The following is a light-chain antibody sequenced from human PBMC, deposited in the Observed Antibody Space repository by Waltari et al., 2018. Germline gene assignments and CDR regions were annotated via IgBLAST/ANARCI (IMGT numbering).Light chain of an antibody. CDR2: GAS. J-gene: IGKJ2*01. CDR3: QQYSDGYT. V-gene: IGKV3-15*01. CDR1: QRVRNN. Sequence: EVLMTQSPATVSVSPGEGATLSCWARQRVRNNVAWFQQKPGQAPRLLIYGASTRATGIPARFSGSGAGTDFSLTISGLQSEDFAVYYCQQYSDGYTFGQGTKLEIK.